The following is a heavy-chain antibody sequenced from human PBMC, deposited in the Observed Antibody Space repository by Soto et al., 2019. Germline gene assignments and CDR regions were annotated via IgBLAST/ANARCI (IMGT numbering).Heavy chain of an antibody. J-gene: IGHJ6*02. Sequence: QVQLVQSGAEVKKPGSSVKVSCKASGGTFSSYAISWVRQAPGQGLEWMGGIIPIFGTANYAQKFQGRVTITADDSTRTADMELSSLRSEDTAVYYCARDQDPNNWDYSSRVDYGMDVWGQGTTVTVSS. V-gene: IGHV1-69*12. CDR3: ARDQDPNNWDYSSRVDYGMDV. D-gene: IGHD1-7*01. CDR2: IIPIFGTA. CDR1: GGTFSSYA.